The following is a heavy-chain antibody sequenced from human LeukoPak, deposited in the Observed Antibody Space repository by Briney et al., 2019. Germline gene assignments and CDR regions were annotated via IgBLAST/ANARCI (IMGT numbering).Heavy chain of an antibody. CDR2: IIPIFGTA. CDR3: ARVCTSCYTEDV. CDR1: GGTFSSYA. V-gene: IGHV1-69*13. Sequence: SVKVSCKASGGTFSSYAISWVRQAPGQGLEWMGGIIPIFGTANYAQKSQGRVTITADESTSTAYMELSSLRSEDTAVYYCARVCTSCYTEDVWGQGTTVTVSS. D-gene: IGHD2-2*02. J-gene: IGHJ6*02.